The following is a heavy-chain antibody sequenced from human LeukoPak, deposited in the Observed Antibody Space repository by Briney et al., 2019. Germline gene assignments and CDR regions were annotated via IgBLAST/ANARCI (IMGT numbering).Heavy chain of an antibody. D-gene: IGHD5/OR15-5a*01. J-gene: IGHJ6*04. CDR1: GFTFSSYA. CDR2: ISGSGGST. CDR3: AKRVVHDYYYYGMDV. Sequence: GGSLRLSCAASGFTFSSYAISWVRQAPGKGLEWVSAISGSGGSTYYADSVKGRFTISRDNSKNTLYLQMNSLRAEDTAVYYCAKRVVHDYYYYGMDVWGKGTTVTVSS. V-gene: IGHV3-23*01.